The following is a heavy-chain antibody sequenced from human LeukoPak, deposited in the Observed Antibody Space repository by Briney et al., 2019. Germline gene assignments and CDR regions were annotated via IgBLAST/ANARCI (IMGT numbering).Heavy chain of an antibody. V-gene: IGHV1-69*13. CDR2: IIPIFGTA. D-gene: IGHD3-9*01. CDR1: GGTFSSYA. Sequence: GASVKVSCKASGGTFSSYAISWVRQAPGQGLEWMGGIIPIFGTANYAQKFQGRVTITADESTSTAYMELSSLRSEDTAVYYCARGHFDWLFYFDYWGQGTLVTVSS. J-gene: IGHJ4*02. CDR3: ARGHFDWLFYFDY.